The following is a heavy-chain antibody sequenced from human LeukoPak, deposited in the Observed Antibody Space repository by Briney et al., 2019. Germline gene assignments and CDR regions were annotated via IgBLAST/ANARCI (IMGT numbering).Heavy chain of an antibody. CDR3: ARSKDYGDYGEYDY. J-gene: IGHJ4*02. D-gene: IGHD4-17*01. V-gene: IGHV1-2*06. Sequence: ALVMVSCKASGYTFTGYYAHWVRQAPGQGLEWMGRISPNNGGTNYAQKFQGRVTMTRDTSISTAYMELSRLRSDDTAVYYCARSKDYGDYGEYDYWGQGTLVTVSS. CDR2: ISPNNGGT. CDR1: GYTFTGYY.